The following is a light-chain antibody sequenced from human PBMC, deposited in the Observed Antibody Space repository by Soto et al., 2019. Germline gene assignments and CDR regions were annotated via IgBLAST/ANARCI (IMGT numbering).Light chain of an antibody. J-gene: IGKJ1*01. CDR3: QQYGSSPT. Sequence: EIVLTQSPGTLSLSPGERATLSCRASQSGSSNYLAWYQQKPGPVPRLLIYAASSRAAAIPARFSGSGSGTDFTLTLSRLEPEDFAVYYCQQYGSSPTFGQGTKVEIK. V-gene: IGKV3-20*01. CDR2: AAS. CDR1: QSGSSNY.